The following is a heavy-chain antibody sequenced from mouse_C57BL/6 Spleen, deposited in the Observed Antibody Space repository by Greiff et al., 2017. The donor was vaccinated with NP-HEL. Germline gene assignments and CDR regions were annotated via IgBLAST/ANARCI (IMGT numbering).Heavy chain of an antibody. CDR3: ARGSSYWYFDV. Sequence: VQLQESGPELVKPGASVKLSCKASGYTFTSYDINWVKQRPGQGLEWIGWIYPRDGSTKYNEQFKGKATLTVDTSSSTAYMELHSLTSEDSAVYFCARGSSYWYFDVWGTGTTVTVSS. J-gene: IGHJ1*03. D-gene: IGHD1-1*01. CDR1: GYTFTSYD. V-gene: IGHV1-85*01. CDR2: IYPRDGST.